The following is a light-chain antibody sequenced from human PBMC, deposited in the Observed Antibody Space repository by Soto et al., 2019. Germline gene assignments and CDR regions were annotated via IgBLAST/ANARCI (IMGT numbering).Light chain of an antibody. CDR2: DVS. CDR3: CSYVGGYSYV. V-gene: IGLV2-11*01. CDR1: SSDVGDYNS. Sequence: QSVLTQPRSVSGSPGQSVTVSCIGTSSDVGDYNSVSWYQQHPGKAPKLMIYDVSKRPSGVPDRFSGSKSGNTASLTISGLQAEDEADYYCCSYVGGYSYVFGSGTKLTVL. J-gene: IGLJ1*01.